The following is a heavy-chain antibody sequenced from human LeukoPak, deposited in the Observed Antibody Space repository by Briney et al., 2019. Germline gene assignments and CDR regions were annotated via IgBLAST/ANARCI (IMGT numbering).Heavy chain of an antibody. CDR3: TRDSRGYSYGFCFDY. J-gene: IGHJ4*02. Sequence: GRSLRLSCTASGFTFGDYAMSWVRQAPGKGLEWVGFIRSKAYGRTTEYAASVKGRFTISRDDSKSIAQLQMNSLKTEDTAVYYCTRDSRGYSYGFCFDYWGQGTLVTVSS. CDR2: IRSKAYGRTT. D-gene: IGHD5-18*01. CDR1: GFTFGDYA. V-gene: IGHV3-49*04.